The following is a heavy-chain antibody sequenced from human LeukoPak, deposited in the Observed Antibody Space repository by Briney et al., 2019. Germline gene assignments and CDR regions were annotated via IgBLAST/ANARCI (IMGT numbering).Heavy chain of an antibody. D-gene: IGHD2-8*02. V-gene: IGHV3-21*04. CDR3: ARSAGGYYYYGMDV. CDR1: GFTFSTRP. Sequence: PGGSLRLSCAASGFTFSTRPMNWVRQAPGKGLEWVAHISSSGVNIHYADSVKGRFTISRDSAKNSLYLQMNSLRAEDTALYHCARSAGGYYYYGMDVWGQGTTVTVSS. J-gene: IGHJ6*02. CDR2: ISSSGVNI.